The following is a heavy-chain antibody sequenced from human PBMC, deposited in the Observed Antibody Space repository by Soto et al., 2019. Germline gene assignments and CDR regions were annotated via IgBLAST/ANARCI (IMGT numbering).Heavy chain of an antibody. CDR2: IRSKANSYAT. CDR1: GFTFSGSA. J-gene: IGHJ6*02. V-gene: IGHV3-73*01. Sequence: LRLSCAASGFTFSGSAMHWVRQASGKGLEWVGRIRSKANSYATAYAASVKGRFTISRDDSKNTAYLQMNSLKTEDTAVYYCTRPHYDFWSGYSYYYGMDVWGQGTTVTVSS. CDR3: TRPHYDFWSGYSYYYGMDV. D-gene: IGHD3-3*01.